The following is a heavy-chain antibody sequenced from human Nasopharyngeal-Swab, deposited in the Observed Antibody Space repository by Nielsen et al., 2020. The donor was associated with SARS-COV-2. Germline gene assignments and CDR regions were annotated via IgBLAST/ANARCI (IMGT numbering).Heavy chain of an antibody. CDR3: ARGGGWSGSFTNWFDP. Sequence: SETLSLTCTVSGGSISSSSYYWGWIRQPPGKGLEWIGSIYYSGSTYYNPSLKSRVTISVDTSKNQFSLKLSSVTAADTAVYYCARGGGWSGSFTNWFDPWGQGTLVTVSS. D-gene: IGHD1-26*01. CDR2: IYYSGST. J-gene: IGHJ5*02. V-gene: IGHV4-39*01. CDR1: GGSISSSSYY.